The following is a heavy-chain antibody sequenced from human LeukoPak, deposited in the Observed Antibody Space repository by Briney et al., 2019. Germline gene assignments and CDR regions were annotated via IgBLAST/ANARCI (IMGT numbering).Heavy chain of an antibody. CDR2: ISGCGGST. CDR3: AKDRLEYGNYPPAFDY. Sequence: GGSLRLSCAASGFTFSSYAMSWVRQAPGKGLEWVSAISGCGGSTYYADSVKGRFTISRDNFKNTLYLQMHSLRAEDTAVCYCAKDRLEYGNYPPAFDYWGQGTLVTVSS. CDR1: GFTFSSYA. J-gene: IGHJ4*02. V-gene: IGHV3-23*01. D-gene: IGHD4-11*01.